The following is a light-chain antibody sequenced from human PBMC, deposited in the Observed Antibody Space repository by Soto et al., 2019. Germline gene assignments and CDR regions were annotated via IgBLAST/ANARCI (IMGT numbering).Light chain of an antibody. Sequence: DIQMTQSPSTLSAFVGDRVTITCRASQSISSWLAWYQQKPGKAPKLLINKASSLESGVPSRFSGSGSGTEFTLTISSLQPDDFATYYCQQYKSHRRTFGQGTKVDIK. J-gene: IGKJ1*01. CDR2: KAS. CDR1: QSISSW. CDR3: QQYKSHRRT. V-gene: IGKV1-5*03.